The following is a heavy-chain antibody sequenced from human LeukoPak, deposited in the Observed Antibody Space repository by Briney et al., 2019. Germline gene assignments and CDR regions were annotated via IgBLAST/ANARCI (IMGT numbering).Heavy chain of an antibody. Sequence: TGGSLRLSCAASGFTFSDYYMSWIRQAPGKGLEGVSYISSSGSTIYYADSVKGRFTISRDNAKNSLYLQMNSLRAEDTAVYYCARDLSTSMIVVAEIDYWGQGTLVTVSS. J-gene: IGHJ4*02. CDR2: ISSSGSTI. V-gene: IGHV3-11*01. D-gene: IGHD3-22*01. CDR3: ARDLSTSMIVVAEIDY. CDR1: GFTFSDYY.